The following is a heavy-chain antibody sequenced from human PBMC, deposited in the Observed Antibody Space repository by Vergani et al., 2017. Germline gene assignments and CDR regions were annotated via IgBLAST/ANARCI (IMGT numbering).Heavy chain of an antibody. Sequence: EVQLLESGGGLVQPGGSLRLSCAASGFTFSSYAMSWVRQAPGKGLEWVSAISGSGGSTYYADSVKGRFTISRDNSKNTLYLQMNSLRAEDTAVYYCAKYYDFWSESLDFFDYWGQGTLVTVSS. J-gene: IGHJ4*02. CDR1: GFTFSSYA. CDR2: ISGSGGST. CDR3: AKYYDFWSESLDFFDY. V-gene: IGHV3-23*01. D-gene: IGHD3-3*01.